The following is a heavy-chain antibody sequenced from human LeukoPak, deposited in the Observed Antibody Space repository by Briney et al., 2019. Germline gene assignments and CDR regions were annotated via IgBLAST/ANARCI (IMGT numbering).Heavy chain of an antibody. D-gene: IGHD3-9*01. CDR2: IYHSGST. V-gene: IGHV4-4*02. Sequence: PSGTLSLTCAVSGGSISSSNWWSWVRQPPGKGLEWIGEIYHSGSTNYNPSLKSRVTISLDRSKNQFSLNLTSVTAADTAVYYCARADYDILTGAYYYFDYWGQGTLVTVSS. CDR1: GGSISSSNW. CDR3: ARADYDILTGAYYYFDY. J-gene: IGHJ4*02.